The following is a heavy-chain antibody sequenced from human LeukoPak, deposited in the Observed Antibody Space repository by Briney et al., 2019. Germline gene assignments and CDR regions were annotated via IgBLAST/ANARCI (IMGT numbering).Heavy chain of an antibody. V-gene: IGHV4-30-4*08. CDR2: IYYSGST. Sequence: MASQTLSLTCTVSGGSISSGDYYWSWIRQPPGKGLEWIGYIYYSGSTYYNPSLKSRVTISVDTSKNQFSLKLSSVTAADTAVYYCARGLRRGYSYGPYYYYYGMDVWSQGTTVTVSS. CDR1: GGSISSGDYY. J-gene: IGHJ6*02. D-gene: IGHD5-18*01. CDR3: ARGLRRGYSYGPYYYYYGMDV.